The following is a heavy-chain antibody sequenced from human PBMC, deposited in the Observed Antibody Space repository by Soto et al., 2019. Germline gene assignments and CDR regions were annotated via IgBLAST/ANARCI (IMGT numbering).Heavy chain of an antibody. J-gene: IGHJ6*02. Sequence: SETLSLTSTVSGGSIISSTHYWGWIRQPPGKGLEWIGSIYYSGSTYYNPSLKSRVTISVDTSKNQFSLKLSSVTAADTAVYYCARGSSIAGLYYGMDVWGRGTTVT. CDR1: GGSIISSTHY. CDR2: IYYSGST. CDR3: ARGSSIAGLYYGMDV. V-gene: IGHV4-39*07. D-gene: IGHD6-6*01.